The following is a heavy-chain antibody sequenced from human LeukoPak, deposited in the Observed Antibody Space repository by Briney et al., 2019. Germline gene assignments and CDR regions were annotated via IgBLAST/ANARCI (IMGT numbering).Heavy chain of an antibody. V-gene: IGHV4-31*03. J-gene: IGHJ3*02. Sequence: SETLSLTCTVSGDSIFSASYYWGWLRQHPGKGLEWIGFIYYSGNTYYSSSLKSRITISIDTSKNQFSLSLSSVTVADMAVYYCAREGTAHAFDIWGQGTMVTVSS. D-gene: IGHD3-10*01. CDR1: GDSIFSASYY. CDR3: AREGTAHAFDI. CDR2: IYYSGNT.